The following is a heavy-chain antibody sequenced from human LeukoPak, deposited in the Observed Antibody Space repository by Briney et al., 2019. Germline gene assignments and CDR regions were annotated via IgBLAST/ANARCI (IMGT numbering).Heavy chain of an antibody. J-gene: IGHJ5*02. V-gene: IGHV3-20*04. Sequence: PGGSLRLSCAVSGFTYDDYGMSWVRQAPGKGLEWVSGINWNGGNTGYADSVKGRFTISRDNAKNSLYLQMNSLRVEDTAVYYCARTPRPSGPFDPWGQGTLVTVSS. CDR3: ARTPRPSGPFDP. CDR2: INWNGGNT. CDR1: GFTYDDYG. D-gene: IGHD2-15*01.